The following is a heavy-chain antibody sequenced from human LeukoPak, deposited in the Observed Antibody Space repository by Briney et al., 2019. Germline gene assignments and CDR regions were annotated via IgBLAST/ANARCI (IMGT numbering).Heavy chain of an antibody. Sequence: QPGGSLRLSCAAPGFPFTKYGMHWVRQAPGKGVEGVAFIRDTGKKTYCADSVKGRFTISRDTSKNTLYLQMNSLRTEDTSVYYCAKDSGTWNVDYWGQGTLVTVSS. CDR1: GFPFTKYG. CDR2: IRDTGKKT. V-gene: IGHV3-30*02. CDR3: AKDSGTWNVDY. J-gene: IGHJ4*02. D-gene: IGHD1-1*01.